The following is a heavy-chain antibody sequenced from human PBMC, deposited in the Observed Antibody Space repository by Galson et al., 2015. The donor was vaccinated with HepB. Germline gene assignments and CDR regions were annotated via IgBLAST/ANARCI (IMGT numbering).Heavy chain of an antibody. CDR1: GYTFTSYY. D-gene: IGHD3-10*01. V-gene: IGHV1-46*01. CDR2: INPSGGST. J-gene: IGHJ2*01. Sequence: SVKVSCKASGYTFTSYYMHWVRQAPGQGLEWMGIINPSGGSTSYAQKFQGRVTMTRDTSTSTVYMELSSLRSEDTAVYYCARNMVRYDWYFDLWGRGTLVTVSS. CDR3: ARNMVRYDWYFDL.